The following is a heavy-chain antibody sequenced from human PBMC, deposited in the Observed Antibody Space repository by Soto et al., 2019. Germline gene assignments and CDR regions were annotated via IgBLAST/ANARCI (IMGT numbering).Heavy chain of an antibody. CDR3: ARDLVAAAGDFVIDY. J-gene: IGHJ4*02. Sequence: ASVKVSYKASGGTFSSSAISWGRQAPGQGLEWMGGIIPMFGAANYAQKFQDRVTITADESTSTVYMELSSLRSEDTAVYYCARDLVAAAGDFVIDYWGQGTLVTVSS. D-gene: IGHD6-13*01. CDR2: IIPMFGAA. V-gene: IGHV1-69*13. CDR1: GGTFSSSA.